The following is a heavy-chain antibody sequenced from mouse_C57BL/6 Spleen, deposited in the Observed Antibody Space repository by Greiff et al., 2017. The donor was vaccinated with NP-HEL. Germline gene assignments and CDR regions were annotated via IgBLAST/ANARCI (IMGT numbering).Heavy chain of an antibody. V-gene: IGHV1-15*01. CDR1: GYTFTDYE. J-gene: IGHJ2*01. Sequence: VQLQQSGAELVRPGASVTLSCKASGYTFTDYEMHWVKQTPVHGLEWIGAIDPETGGTAYNQKFKGKAILTADKSSSTAYMERRSLTSEDSAVYYCTRERGKVDMDYGGQGTTLTVSS. CDR3: TRERGKVDMDY. CDR2: IDPETGGT.